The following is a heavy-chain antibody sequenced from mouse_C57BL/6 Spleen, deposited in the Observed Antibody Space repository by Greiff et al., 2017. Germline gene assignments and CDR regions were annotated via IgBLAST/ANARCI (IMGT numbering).Heavy chain of an antibody. CDR1: GFTFSSYA. CDR2: ISDGGSYT. V-gene: IGHV5-4*01. J-gene: IGHJ2*01. Sequence: EVMLVESGGGLVKPGGSLKLSCAASGFTFSSYAMSWVRQTPEKRLEWVATISDGGSYTYYPDNVKGRFTISRDNAKNNLYLQMSHLKSEDTAMYYCARDRYYGSSPYYFDYWGQGTTLTVSS. CDR3: ARDRYYGSSPYYFDY. D-gene: IGHD1-1*01.